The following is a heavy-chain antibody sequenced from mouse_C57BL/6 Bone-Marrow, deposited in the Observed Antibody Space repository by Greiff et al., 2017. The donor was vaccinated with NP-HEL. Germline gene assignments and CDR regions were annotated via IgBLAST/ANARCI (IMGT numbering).Heavy chain of an antibody. CDR3: ARIWSYYFDY. V-gene: IGHV1-63*01. CDR1: GYTFTNYW. Sequence: VKVVESGAELVRPGPSVKMSCKASGYTFTNYWIGWAKQRPGHGLEWIGDIYPGGGYTNYNEKFKGKATLTADKSSSTAYMQFSILTSEDSAMYYCARIWSYYFDYWGQGTTLTVSS. J-gene: IGHJ2*01. CDR2: IYPGGGYT.